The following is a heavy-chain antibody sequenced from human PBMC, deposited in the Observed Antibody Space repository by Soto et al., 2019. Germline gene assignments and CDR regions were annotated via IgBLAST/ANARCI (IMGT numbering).Heavy chain of an antibody. CDR1: GFTFNNYA. CDR2: ISGAGGVI. CDR3: AKERSRGVTVTADY. V-gene: IGHV3-23*01. J-gene: IGHJ4*02. Sequence: EVQLLESGGGVVQPGGSLRLSCAASGFTFNNYAMSWVRQAPGKGLEWVSSISGAGGVIHYADSVRDRFTISRDNSKSTLYLQMNSLRAEDTAVYYCAKERSRGVTVTADYWGQGTVITVSS. D-gene: IGHD4-17*01.